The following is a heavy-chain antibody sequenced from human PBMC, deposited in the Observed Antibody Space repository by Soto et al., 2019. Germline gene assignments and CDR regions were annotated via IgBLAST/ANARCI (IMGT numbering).Heavy chain of an antibody. D-gene: IGHD3-3*01. CDR2: INAGNGNT. Sequence: QVQLVQSGAEEKKPGASVKVSCKASGYTFTSYAMHWVRQAPGQRLEWMGWINAGNGNTKYSQKFQGRVTITRDTSASKAYMEVSSVSSEDTALYYCARDFGGFDPWGQGTLVTVSS. J-gene: IGHJ5*02. CDR1: GYTFTSYA. V-gene: IGHV1-3*05. CDR3: ARDFGGFDP.